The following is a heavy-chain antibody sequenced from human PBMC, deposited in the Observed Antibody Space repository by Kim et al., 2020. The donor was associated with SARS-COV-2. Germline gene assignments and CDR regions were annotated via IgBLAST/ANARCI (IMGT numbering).Heavy chain of an antibody. J-gene: IGHJ4*02. D-gene: IGHD6-6*01. Sequence: KYYADSVKGRFTISRDIAQNPLYLQMSSLRAEDTAVCYCARESDGSSPNYWGQGTLVTVSS. CDR3: ARESDGSSPNY. V-gene: IGHV3-11*01. CDR2: K.